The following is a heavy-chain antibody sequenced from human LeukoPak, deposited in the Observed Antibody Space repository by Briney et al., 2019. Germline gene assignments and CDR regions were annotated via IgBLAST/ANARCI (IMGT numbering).Heavy chain of an antibody. CDR1: GGSFSSYY. V-gene: IGHV4-59*01. CDR3: ARSSEGRYYYDSSGFSYYYYYMDV. D-gene: IGHD3-22*01. J-gene: IGHJ6*03. Sequence: SETLSLTCAVYGGSFSSYYWSWIRQPAGKGLEWIGYIYYSGSTYYNPSLRSRVTISVDTSKNQFSLKLSSVTAADTAVYYCARSSEGRYYYDSSGFSYYYYYMDVWGKGTTVTISS. CDR2: IYYSGST.